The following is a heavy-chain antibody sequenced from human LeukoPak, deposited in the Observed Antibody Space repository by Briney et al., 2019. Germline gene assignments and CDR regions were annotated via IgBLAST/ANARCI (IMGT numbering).Heavy chain of an antibody. CDR1: GFTFSSYG. D-gene: IGHD5-12*01. CDR2: IWYDGSNK. V-gene: IGHV3-33*01. CDR3: ARGGVATIGIDY. J-gene: IGHJ4*02. Sequence: PGGSLRLSCAASGFTFSSYGMHWVRQAPGKGLEWVAVIWYDGSNKYYADSVKGRFTISRDNSKNTLYLQMNSLRAEDTAVYYCARGGVATIGIDYWGQGTLVTVSS.